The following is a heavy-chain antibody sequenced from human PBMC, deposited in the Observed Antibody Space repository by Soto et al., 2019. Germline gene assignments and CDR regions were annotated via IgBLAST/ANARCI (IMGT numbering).Heavy chain of an antibody. Sequence: GASVKVSCKASGYTFTGYYMHWVRQAPGQGLEWMGWINPNSGGTNYAQKFQGWGTMTRDTSISTAYMELSRLRSDDTAVYYCARGWYGSGSFRRGAYYYYGMDVWGQGTTVTVSS. J-gene: IGHJ6*02. D-gene: IGHD3-10*01. CDR2: INPNSGGT. CDR1: GYTFTGYY. CDR3: ARGWYGSGSFRRGAYYYYGMDV. V-gene: IGHV1-2*04.